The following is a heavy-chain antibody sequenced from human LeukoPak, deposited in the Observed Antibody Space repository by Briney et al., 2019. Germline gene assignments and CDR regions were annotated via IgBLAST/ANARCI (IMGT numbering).Heavy chain of an antibody. Sequence: GGTLRLSCAASGYTFNNYGMSWVRQAPGKGLEWVSGISVSGASTYYADSVKGRFTISRDSSKNTLYLQMNRLRAEDAAVYYCAKAPVTTCSGAYCYPFDYWGQGTLVTVSS. CDR2: ISVSGAST. CDR3: AKAPVTTCSGAYCYPFDY. J-gene: IGHJ4*02. D-gene: IGHD2-21*01. V-gene: IGHV3-23*01. CDR1: GYTFNNYG.